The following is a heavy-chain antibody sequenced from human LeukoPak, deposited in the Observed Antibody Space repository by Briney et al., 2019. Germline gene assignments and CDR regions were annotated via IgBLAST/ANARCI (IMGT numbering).Heavy chain of an antibody. V-gene: IGHV4-61*05. CDR3: ARYDGSAGGNWFDP. CDR1: GGSISSSSYY. J-gene: IGHJ5*02. CDR2: THDTAST. D-gene: IGHD3-10*01. Sequence: PSETLSLTCTVSGGSISSSSYYWAWIRQPPGKRLERIGWTHDTASTTYNPSLKSRVSISLDTSKNQFSLTVTSVTAADTAVYYCARYDGSAGGNWFDPWGQGTLVTVSS.